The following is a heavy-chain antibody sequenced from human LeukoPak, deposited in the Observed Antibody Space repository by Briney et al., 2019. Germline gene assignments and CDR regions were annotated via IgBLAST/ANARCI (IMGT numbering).Heavy chain of an antibody. J-gene: IGHJ4*02. V-gene: IGHV4-59*04. CDR1: GGSFSGYY. Sequence: SETLSLTCAVYGGSFSGYYWAWIRQPPGKGLEWIGSMFYRGSTYYNASLKSRVTLSVDTSSNQFSLKLSSVTASDTAIFYCVRQGGWGGAASLIDFWGQGTLVTVSS. D-gene: IGHD2-15*01. CDR3: VRQGGWGGAASLIDF. CDR2: MFYRGST.